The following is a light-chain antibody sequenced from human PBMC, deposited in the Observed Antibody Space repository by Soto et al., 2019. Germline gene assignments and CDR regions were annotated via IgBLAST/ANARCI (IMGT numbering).Light chain of an antibody. CDR2: DAS. CDR1: QGISSA. Sequence: AIQLTQSPSSLSASVGDRVTITCRASQGISSALAWYQQKPGKAPKLLIYDASSLESRVPSRFSGRGCGTDFTITSSSLQPDYSVNYCCQQFNTYITFGQGTRLEI. V-gene: IGKV1-13*02. CDR3: QQFNTYIT. J-gene: IGKJ5*01.